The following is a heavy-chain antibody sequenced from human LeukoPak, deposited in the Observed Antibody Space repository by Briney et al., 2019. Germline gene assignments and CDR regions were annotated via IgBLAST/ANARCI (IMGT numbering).Heavy chain of an antibody. CDR3: ARGLYYYGSGSYRCDY. D-gene: IGHD3-10*01. V-gene: IGHV3-30-3*01. J-gene: IGHJ4*02. CDR1: GFTFSGYA. CDR2: ISYDGSNK. Sequence: GGSLRLSCAASGFTFSGYAMHWVRQAPGKGLEWVAVISYDGSNKYYADSVKGRFTISRDNSKNTLYLQMNSLRAEDTAVYYCARGLYYYGSGSYRCDYWGQGTLVTVSS.